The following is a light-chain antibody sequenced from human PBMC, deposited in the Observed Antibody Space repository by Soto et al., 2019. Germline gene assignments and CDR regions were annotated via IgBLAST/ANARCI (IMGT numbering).Light chain of an antibody. CDR3: QQYNDWPPLT. CDR1: QSIRTN. J-gene: IGKJ4*01. Sequence: EIMMTQSPATVSVSPGERATLSCRASQSIRTNVAWYQQKPGQALRLLIYDASTRATGLSSRFSGSGSGTEFTLTIRSLQSEDVAIYYCQQYNDWPPLTFGGGTRLE. V-gene: IGKV3-15*01. CDR2: DAS.